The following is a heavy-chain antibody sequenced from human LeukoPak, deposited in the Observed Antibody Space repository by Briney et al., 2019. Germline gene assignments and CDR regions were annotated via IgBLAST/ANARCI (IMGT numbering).Heavy chain of an antibody. CDR1: GGSFSGYY. Sequence: SETLSLTCAVYGGSFSGYYWSWIRQPPGKGLEWIGEINHSGSTNYNPSLKSRVTISVDTSKNQFSLKLSSVTAADTAVYYCARGYCTNGVCYPSGDYYYMDVWGKGTTVTVSS. CDR2: INHSGST. J-gene: IGHJ6*03. D-gene: IGHD2-8*01. V-gene: IGHV4-34*01. CDR3: ARGYCTNGVCYPSGDYYYMDV.